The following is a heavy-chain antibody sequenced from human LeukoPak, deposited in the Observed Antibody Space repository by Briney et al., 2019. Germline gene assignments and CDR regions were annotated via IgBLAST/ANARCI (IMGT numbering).Heavy chain of an antibody. V-gene: IGHV3-43*01. Sequence: PGGSLRLSCAASGFRFTGFWMSWVRQAPGKGLEWVSLISWDGGTTYYADSVKGRFTISRDNSKNSLHLQMSSLRTEDTALYYCAKGLLHSSGYHHGWYFDYWGQGTPAAVSS. CDR2: ISWDGGTT. J-gene: IGHJ4*02. D-gene: IGHD3-22*01. CDR1: GFRFTGFW. CDR3: AKGLLHSSGYHHGWYFDY.